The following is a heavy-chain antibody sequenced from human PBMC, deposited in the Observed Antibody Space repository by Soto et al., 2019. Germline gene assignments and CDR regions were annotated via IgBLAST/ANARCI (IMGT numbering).Heavy chain of an antibody. CDR1: GFTFSSYW. Sequence: PGGSLRLSCAASGFTFSSYWMHWVRQAPGKGLVWVSRINSDGSSTSYADSVKGRFTISRDNAKNTLYLQMNSLRAEDTAVYYCARVLEKCSGGSCYPYYYGMDVWGQGTTVTVS. V-gene: IGHV3-74*01. D-gene: IGHD2-15*01. CDR3: ARVLEKCSGGSCYPYYYGMDV. J-gene: IGHJ6*02. CDR2: INSDGSST.